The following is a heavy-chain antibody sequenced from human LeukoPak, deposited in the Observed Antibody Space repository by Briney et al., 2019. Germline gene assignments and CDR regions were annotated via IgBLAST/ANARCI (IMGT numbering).Heavy chain of an antibody. V-gene: IGHV3-53*01. Sequence: SGGSLRLSCAASGFAVSSNYMSWVRQAPGKGLEWVSVIYGSGGTYYADSVRGRFTISRDNSKNTLYLQMNSLRIEDMALYYCARDSISSGSMDLWGQGTLVTVS. J-gene: IGHJ4*02. CDR1: GFAVSSNY. CDR2: IYGSGGT. CDR3: ARDSISSGSMDL. D-gene: IGHD3-22*01.